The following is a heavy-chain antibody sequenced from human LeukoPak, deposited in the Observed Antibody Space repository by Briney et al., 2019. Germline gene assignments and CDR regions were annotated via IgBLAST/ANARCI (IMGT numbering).Heavy chain of an antibody. D-gene: IGHD5-18*01. J-gene: IGHJ4*02. CDR1: GFTFSSYS. CDR3: ATQLWASFDY. CDR2: ISSSSSYI. V-gene: IGHV3-21*01. Sequence: PRGSLRLSCAASGFTFSSYSMNWVRQAPGKGLEWVSSISSSSSYIYYADSVKGRFTISRDNAKNSLYLQMNSLRAEDTAVYYCATQLWASFDYWGQGTLVTVSS.